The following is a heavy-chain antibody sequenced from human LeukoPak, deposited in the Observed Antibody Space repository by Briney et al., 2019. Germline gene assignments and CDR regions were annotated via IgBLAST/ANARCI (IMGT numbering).Heavy chain of an antibody. V-gene: IGHV4-4*02. J-gene: IGHJ5*02. CDR3: ARDCSVGATSCWDDP. CDR1: GGSISSSNW. CDR2: IYHSGST. D-gene: IGHD1-26*01. Sequence: SETLSLTCAVSGGSISSSNWWSWVRQPPGKGLEWIGEIYHSGSTSYNPSLKSRVTISVDKSKNQFSLKLSSVTAADTAVYYCARDCSVGATSCWDDPWGQGTLVTVSS.